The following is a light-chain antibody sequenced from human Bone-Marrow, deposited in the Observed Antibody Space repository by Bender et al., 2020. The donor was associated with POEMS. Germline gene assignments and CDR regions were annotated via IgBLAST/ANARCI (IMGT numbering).Light chain of an antibody. J-gene: IGLJ2*01. CDR3: VAWDDTLNGWV. V-gene: IGLV2-11*01. Sequence: QSALTQPRSVSGSPGQSVTISCTGTSSDVGGYNYVSWYQQHPGKAPKLIIYNSDQRPSGVPDRFSGSMSGTSASLAISGLHSEDEADYYCVAWDDTLNGWVFGGGTKLTVL. CDR1: SSDVGGYNY. CDR2: NSD.